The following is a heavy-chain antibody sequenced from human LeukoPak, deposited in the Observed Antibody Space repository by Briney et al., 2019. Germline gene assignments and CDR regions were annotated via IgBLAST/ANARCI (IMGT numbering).Heavy chain of an antibody. CDR1: GFTFSSYG. D-gene: IGHD3-9*01. CDR3: ASDQRYAFDY. V-gene: IGHV3-48*03. CDR2: ISTSGSTK. J-gene: IGHJ4*02. Sequence: GGSLRLSCTASGFTFSSYGINWVRQAPGKGLEWVSYISTSGSTKLYADSVKGRFTISRDNANHSLYLQLNSLRVEDTAVYYCASDQRYAFDYWGQGILVTVSS.